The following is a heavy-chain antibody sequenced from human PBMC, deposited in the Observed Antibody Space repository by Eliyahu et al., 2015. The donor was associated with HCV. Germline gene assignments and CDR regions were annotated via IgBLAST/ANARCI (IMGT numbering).Heavy chain of an antibody. CDR1: GFIFGXYA. J-gene: IGHJ3*02. CDR3: AKDRYCSGTGCHDAFDI. D-gene: IGHD2-15*01. CDR2: VSYNGNDK. Sequence: QVQLVESGGGVIQPGRSXRLSCAASGFIFGXYAXHWVRQSPGKGLEGLAVVSYNGNDKNYADSVKGRFTISRDNSNNTLNMVYLQITNLRAEDTAVYYCAKDRYCSGTGCHDAFDIWGQGTMVTVS. V-gene: IGHV3-30*04.